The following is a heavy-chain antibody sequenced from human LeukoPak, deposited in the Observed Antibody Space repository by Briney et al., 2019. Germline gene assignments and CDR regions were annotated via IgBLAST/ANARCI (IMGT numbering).Heavy chain of an antibody. CDR1: GFTFSNYG. J-gene: IGHJ1*01. CDR3: ARGYSYGYEGY. D-gene: IGHD5-18*01. Sequence: GRSLRLSRAASGFTFSNYGMHWVRQAPGKGLEWVAIIWYSGSNRYYADSVKGRFIISRDNSKNTLYLQMNSLRAEDTAVYYCARGYSYGYEGYWGQGTLVTVSS. CDR2: IWYSGSNR. V-gene: IGHV3-33*08.